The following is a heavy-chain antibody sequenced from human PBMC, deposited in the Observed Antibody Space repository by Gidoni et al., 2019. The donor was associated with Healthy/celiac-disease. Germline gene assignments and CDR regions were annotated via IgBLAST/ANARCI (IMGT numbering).Heavy chain of an antibody. CDR1: GGSVSSGSYY. Sequence: QVQLQESGPGLVKPSETLSLTCTVSGGSVSSGSYYWSWIRQPPGKGLEWIVYIYYSGSTNYNPSLKSRVTISVDTSKNQFSLKLSSVTAADTAVYYCASSGIAVASGDWWGQGTLVTVSS. J-gene: IGHJ4*02. CDR3: ASSGIAVASGDW. CDR2: IYYSGST. V-gene: IGHV4-61*01. D-gene: IGHD6-19*01.